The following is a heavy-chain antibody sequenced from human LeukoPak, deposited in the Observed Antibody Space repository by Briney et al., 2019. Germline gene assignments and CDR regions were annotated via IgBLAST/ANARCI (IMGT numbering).Heavy chain of an antibody. CDR3: ARAFYYDSRDSSDY. CDR2: ISSSGSSI. CDR1: GFSFSSYE. Sequence: GGSLRLPCAASGFSFSSYEMNWVRQAPGKGLEWISYISSSGSSISYTDSVKGRFTISRDNAKNSLYLQMNSLRAEDTVVYYCARAFYYDSRDSSDYWGQGTLVTVSS. V-gene: IGHV3-48*03. J-gene: IGHJ4*02. D-gene: IGHD3-22*01.